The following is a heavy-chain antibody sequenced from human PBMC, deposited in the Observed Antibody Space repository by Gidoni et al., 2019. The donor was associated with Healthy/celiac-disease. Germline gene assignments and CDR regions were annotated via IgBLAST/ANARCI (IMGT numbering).Heavy chain of an antibody. CDR1: GSSFTSYC. CDR2: IYPGDADT. CDR3: ARAWGLGAIILDY. D-gene: IGHD1-26*01. Sequence: EVQLVQSGAEVQQPGESLKTSCTGSGSSFTSYCLGWVRQMPGKGLEWMGIIYPGDADTRYSPSFQGQVTISADKSISTAYLQWSSLKASDTAMYYCARAWGLGAIILDYWGQGTLVTVSS. V-gene: IGHV5-51*01. J-gene: IGHJ4*02.